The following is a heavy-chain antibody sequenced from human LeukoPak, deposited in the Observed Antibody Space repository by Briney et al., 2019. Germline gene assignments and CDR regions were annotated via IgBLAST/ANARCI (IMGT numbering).Heavy chain of an antibody. CDR1: GYTFTGYY. V-gene: IGHV1-2*02. CDR2: INPNSGGT. J-gene: IGHJ4*02. Sequence: ASVKVSCKASGYTFTGYYMHSVRQAPGQGLEWLGWINPNSGGTNYAQKFQGRVTMTRDTSISTAYMELSRLRADDTAVYYCARVLVRGVMNYWGQGTLVTVSS. CDR3: ARVLVRGVMNY. D-gene: IGHD3-10*01.